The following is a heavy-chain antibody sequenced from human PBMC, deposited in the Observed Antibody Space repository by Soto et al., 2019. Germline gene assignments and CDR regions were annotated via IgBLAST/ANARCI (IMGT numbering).Heavy chain of an antibody. Sequence: PGGSLRLSCAASGFPFTGYAMSWVRQAPGKGLEWVSAISGHGDATFYADSVKGCFTISRDNSKNTLYLHMNSLRAEDTALYYCANSRVSMVRGLIIIPNYWGQGTLVTVSS. CDR1: GFPFTGYA. CDR2: ISGHGDAT. V-gene: IGHV3-23*01. D-gene: IGHD3-10*01. CDR3: ANSRVSMVRGLIIIPNY. J-gene: IGHJ4*02.